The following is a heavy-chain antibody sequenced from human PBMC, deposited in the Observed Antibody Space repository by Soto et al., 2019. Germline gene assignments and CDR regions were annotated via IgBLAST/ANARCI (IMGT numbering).Heavy chain of an antibody. V-gene: IGHV1-46*01. D-gene: IGHD3-3*01. J-gene: IGHJ6*02. CDR1: GYTFTSYY. Sequence: ASVRVSCKASGYTFTSYYMHWVRQAPGQGLEWMGIINPSGGSTSYAQKFQGRVTMTRDTSTSTVYMELSSLRSEDTAVYYCARGTVLEWLFPLGGYYYGMDVWGQGTTVTVSS. CDR3: ARGTVLEWLFPLGGYYYGMDV. CDR2: INPSGGST.